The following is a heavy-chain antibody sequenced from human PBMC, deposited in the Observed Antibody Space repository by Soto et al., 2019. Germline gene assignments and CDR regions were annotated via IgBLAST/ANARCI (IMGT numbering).Heavy chain of an antibody. CDR2: ISSNGVGT. J-gene: IGHJ6*03. CDR3: ARRARQDFYYMDV. Sequence: EVQLAESGGGLAQPGGSLRLSCAASGFTLSGYAMDWVRQAPGKGLEYVSGISSNGVGTYYANSVQGRFTISRGNSKNTVYLQMGSLRPEDMAVYYCARRARQDFYYMDVWGKGTTVTVSS. D-gene: IGHD6-6*01. V-gene: IGHV3-64*01. CDR1: GFTLSGYA.